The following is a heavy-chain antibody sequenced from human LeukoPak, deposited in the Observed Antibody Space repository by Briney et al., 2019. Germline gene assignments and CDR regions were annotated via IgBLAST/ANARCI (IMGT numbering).Heavy chain of an antibody. V-gene: IGHV4-4*02. J-gene: IGHJ4*02. Sequence: SETLSLTCAVSGGSISSNNWWSWVRQPPGKGLEWIGEIYHSGSTNYNPSLKSRVTISVDKSKNQFSLKLSSVTAADTAVYYCARAIGDYGDGSLDYWGQGTLVTVSS. CDR3: ARAIGDYGDGSLDY. CDR1: GGSISSNNW. CDR2: IYHSGST. D-gene: IGHD4-17*01.